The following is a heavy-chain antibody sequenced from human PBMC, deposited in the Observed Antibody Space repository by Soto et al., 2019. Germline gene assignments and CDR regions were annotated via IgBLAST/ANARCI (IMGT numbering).Heavy chain of an antibody. V-gene: IGHV3-21*01. CDR2: ISSTTNYI. CDR3: ARESEDLTSNFDY. J-gene: IGHJ4*02. Sequence: GGSLRLSCAASGFTFSRYSMNWVRQAPGKGLEWVSSISSTTNYIYYADSMKGRFTVSRDNAKNSVYLDMNSLSSEDTAVYYCARESEDLTSNFDYWGQGTLVTVSS. CDR1: GFTFSRYS.